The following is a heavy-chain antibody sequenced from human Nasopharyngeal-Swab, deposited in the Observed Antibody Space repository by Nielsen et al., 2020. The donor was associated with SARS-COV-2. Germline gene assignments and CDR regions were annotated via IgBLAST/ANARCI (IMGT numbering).Heavy chain of an antibody. V-gene: IGHV3-48*02. Sequence: GESLKISCAASGFTFSSYSMNWVRQAPGKGLEWVSSISSSSSTIYYADSVKGRFTISRDNAKNSLYLQMNSLRDEDTAVYYCARSYSGSSASFDYWGQGTLVTVSS. CDR3: ARSYSGSSASFDY. D-gene: IGHD1-26*01. CDR1: GFTFSSYS. CDR2: ISSSSSTI. J-gene: IGHJ4*02.